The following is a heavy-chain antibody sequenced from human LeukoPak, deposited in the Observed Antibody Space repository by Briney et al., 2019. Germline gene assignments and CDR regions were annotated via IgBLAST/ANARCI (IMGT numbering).Heavy chain of an antibody. CDR2: IYSGGST. J-gene: IGHJ4*02. CDR3: ARLGELTFFDY. V-gene: IGHV3-53*01. Sequence: QPGGSLRLSCAASGFTVSSNYMSWVRQAPGEGLEWVSVIYSGGSTYYADSVKGRFTISRDNSKNTLYLQMNSLRAEDTAVYYCARLGELTFFDYWGQGTLVTVSS. D-gene: IGHD3-16*01. CDR1: GFTVSSNY.